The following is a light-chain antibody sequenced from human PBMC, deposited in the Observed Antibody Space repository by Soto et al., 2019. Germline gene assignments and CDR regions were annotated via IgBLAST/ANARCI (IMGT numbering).Light chain of an antibody. J-gene: IGKJ5*01. CDR1: QSVSRS. CDR2: DAT. V-gene: IGKV3-11*01. CDR3: QQRKKWPPIT. Sequence: EIVLTQSPATLSLSPGDRAVLSCRASQSVSRSLTWYQHKPGQAPRLLIYDATKRASGIPVRFTGSGSGTDFILTISNIEAEDVAIYYCQQRKKWPPITFGQGTRLEIK.